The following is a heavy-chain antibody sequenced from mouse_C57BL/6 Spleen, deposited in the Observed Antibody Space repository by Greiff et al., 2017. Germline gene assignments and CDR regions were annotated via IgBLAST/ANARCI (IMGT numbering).Heavy chain of an antibody. CDR1: GFTFSSYA. D-gene: IGHD2-3*01. V-gene: IGHV5-4*03. CDR3: ARWLLRYFDV. J-gene: IGHJ1*03. Sequence: EVMLVESGGGLVKPGGSLKLSCAASGFTFSSYAMSWVRQTPEKRLEWVATISDGGSYTYYPDNVKGRFTISRDNAKNNLYLQMRHLKSEDTAMYYCARWLLRYFDVWGTGTTVTVSS. CDR2: ISDGGSYT.